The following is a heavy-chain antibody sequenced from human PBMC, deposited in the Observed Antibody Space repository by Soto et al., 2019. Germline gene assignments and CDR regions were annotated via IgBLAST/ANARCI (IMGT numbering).Heavy chain of an antibody. V-gene: IGHV2-5*02. Sequence: QITLKESGPTLVKPTQTLTLTCTFSGFSLSTSGVGVGWIRQPPGKALEWIALIYWDDDKRYSPSLKSRLTITKDTSKNQVVLTMTNMDPVDTATYYCAHRPDMGFGELVADAFDIWGQGTMVTVSS. CDR1: GFSLSTSGVG. J-gene: IGHJ3*02. CDR3: AHRPDMGFGELVADAFDI. CDR2: IYWDDDK. D-gene: IGHD3-10*01.